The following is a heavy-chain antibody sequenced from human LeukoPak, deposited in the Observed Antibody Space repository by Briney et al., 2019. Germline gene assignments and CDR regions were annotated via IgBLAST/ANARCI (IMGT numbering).Heavy chain of an antibody. J-gene: IGHJ3*02. Sequence: GGSLRLSCAASGFTFSSYAMHWVGQAPGKGLEWVALISYDGSNKYYADSVKGRFTISRDNSKNTLYLQMNSLRAEDTAVYYCARTQRWLQSYGAFDIWGQGTMVTVSS. CDR2: ISYDGSNK. D-gene: IGHD5-24*01. V-gene: IGHV3-30-3*01. CDR1: GFTFSSYA. CDR3: ARTQRWLQSYGAFDI.